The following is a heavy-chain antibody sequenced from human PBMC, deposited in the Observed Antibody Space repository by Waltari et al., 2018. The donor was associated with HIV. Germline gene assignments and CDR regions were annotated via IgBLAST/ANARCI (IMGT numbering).Heavy chain of an antibody. J-gene: IGHJ4*02. CDR1: GFNFSSYS. D-gene: IGHD6-6*01. CDR2: ITSSSSTI. CDR3: ARERYSSSYFGY. Sequence: EVQLVESGGDLVQPGGSLRLSCAASGFNFSSYSMSWVRQAPGKGLEWVSYITSSSSTIYYTDSVKGRFTISRDNAKNSLYLQMNSLRAEDTAVYYCARERYSSSYFGYWGQGSLVTVSS. V-gene: IGHV3-48*04.